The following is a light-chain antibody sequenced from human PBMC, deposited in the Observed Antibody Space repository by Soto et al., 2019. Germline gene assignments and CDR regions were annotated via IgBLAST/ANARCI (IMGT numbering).Light chain of an antibody. CDR3: QQYDDLLLS. Sequence: DIQLTQSPSSLSASVGDRVTISCQATQDISNYLNWYQQKPGKAPKLLIYDVSNLEAVVPSRFSGTGSGTHFTFTISSLQPEDIATYYCQQYDDLLLSFGGGTKVQIK. J-gene: IGKJ4*01. CDR1: QDISNY. CDR2: DVS. V-gene: IGKV1-33*01.